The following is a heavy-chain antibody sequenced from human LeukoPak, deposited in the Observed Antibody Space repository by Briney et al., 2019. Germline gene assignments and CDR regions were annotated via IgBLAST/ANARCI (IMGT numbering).Heavy chain of an antibody. Sequence: GGSLRLSCAASGFTFSSHSMNWVRQAPGKGLEWVSSISSSSSYIYYADSVKGRFTISRDNAKNSLYLQMNSLRAEDTAVYYCARWVPRTRPHAFDIWGQGTMVTVSS. CDR2: ISSSSSYI. CDR3: ARWVPRTRPHAFDI. J-gene: IGHJ3*02. V-gene: IGHV3-21*01. D-gene: IGHD1-1*01. CDR1: GFTFSSHS.